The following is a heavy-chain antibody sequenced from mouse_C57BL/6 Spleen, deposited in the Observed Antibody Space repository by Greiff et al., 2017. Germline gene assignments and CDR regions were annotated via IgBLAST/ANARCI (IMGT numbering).Heavy chain of an antibody. CDR3: AKGGIYDGYLYGAMDY. Sequence: QVQLQQSGAELVMPGASVKLSCKASGYTFTSYWMHWVKQRPGQGLEWIGEIDPSDSYTNYNQKFKGKSTLTVDKSSSTAYMQLSSLTSEDSAVYYCAKGGIYDGYLYGAMDYWGQGTSVTVSS. V-gene: IGHV1-69*01. J-gene: IGHJ4*01. D-gene: IGHD2-3*01. CDR2: IDPSDSYT. CDR1: GYTFTSYW.